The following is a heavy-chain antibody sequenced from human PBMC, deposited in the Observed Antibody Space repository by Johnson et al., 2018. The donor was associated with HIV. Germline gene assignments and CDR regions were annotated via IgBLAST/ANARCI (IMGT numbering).Heavy chain of an antibody. D-gene: IGHD5-18*01. CDR2: ISYDGSNK. J-gene: IGHJ3*02. CDR1: GFTFSSYG. V-gene: IGHV3-30*18. Sequence: QMQLVESGGGVVQPGRSLRLSCAASGFTFSSYGMHWVSQAPGKGLEWVAVISYDGSNKYYADSVKGRFTISRDNSKNTLDLQMHSLRAEDTAVYYCAKEVPVYSYGYYDTFDIWGQGTMVTVSS. CDR3: AKEVPVYSYGYYDTFDI.